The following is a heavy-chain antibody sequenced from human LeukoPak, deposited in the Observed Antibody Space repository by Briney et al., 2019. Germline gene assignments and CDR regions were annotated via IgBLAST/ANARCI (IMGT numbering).Heavy chain of an antibody. D-gene: IGHD3-10*01. CDR2: ISAYNGDT. J-gene: IGHJ6*02. CDR1: GYTFTSHG. V-gene: IGHV1-18*01. CDR3: ARDAVDYYGSGSYSDYYYGMDV. Sequence: ASVKVSCKASGYTFTSHGISWVRQAPEQGLEWMGWISAYNGDTKYAQNLQGRVTLTTYTSTTTAYLELRSLRSDDTAVYYCARDAVDYYGSGSYSDYYYGMDVWGQGTTVTVSS.